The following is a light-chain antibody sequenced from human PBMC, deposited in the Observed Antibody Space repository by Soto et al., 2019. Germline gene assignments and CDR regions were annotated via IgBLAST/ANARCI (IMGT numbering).Light chain of an antibody. CDR3: QQYGTSPRT. J-gene: IGKJ1*01. CDR2: GAS. Sequence: EIVLTQSPGTLSLSPGERATLSCRASQSVGSSYLAWYQQKPGQAPRLLIYGASSRATGIPDRFSGSGSGTDFTLIISRLEPEDSAVYYCQQYGTSPRTFGQGTKVEIK. CDR1: QSVGSSY. V-gene: IGKV3-20*01.